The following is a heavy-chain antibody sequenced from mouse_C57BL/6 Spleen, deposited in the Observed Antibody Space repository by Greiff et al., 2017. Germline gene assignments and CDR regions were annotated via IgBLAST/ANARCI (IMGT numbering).Heavy chain of an antibody. CDR2: IDPNSGGT. CDR3: AREGDGSSYFDY. Sequence: QQSCKASGYTFTSYWMHWVKQRPGRGLEWIGRIDPNSGGTKYNEKFKSKATLTVDKPSSTAYMQLSSLTSEDSAVYYCAREGDGSSYFDYWGQGTTLTVSS. CDR1: GYTFTSYW. J-gene: IGHJ2*01. D-gene: IGHD1-1*01. V-gene: IGHV1-72*01.